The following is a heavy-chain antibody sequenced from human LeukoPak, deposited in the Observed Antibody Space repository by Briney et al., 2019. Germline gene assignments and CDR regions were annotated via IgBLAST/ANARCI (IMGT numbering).Heavy chain of an antibody. V-gene: IGHV4-59*01. J-gene: IGHJ6*02. CDR2: IYYSGST. Sequence: SETLSLTCTVSGGSISSYYWSWIRQPPGKGLEWIGYIYYSGSTNYNPSLKSRVTISVDTSKNQFSLKLSSVTAADTAVYYCARDSDYYYGMDVWGQGTTVTVSS. CDR3: ARDSDYYYGMDV. D-gene: IGHD3-10*01. CDR1: GGSISSYY.